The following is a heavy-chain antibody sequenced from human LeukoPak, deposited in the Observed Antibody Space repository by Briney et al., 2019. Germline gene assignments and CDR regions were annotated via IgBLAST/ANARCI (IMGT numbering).Heavy chain of an antibody. CDR1: GGSISSYY. D-gene: IGHD1-26*01. J-gene: IGHJ4*02. V-gene: IGHV4-4*07. Sequence: SETQSLTCTVSGGSISSYYWSWIRQPAGKGLEWIGRIYTSGSTNYNPSLKSRVTISVDKSKNQFSLKLSSVTAADTAVYYCARDGFTVVGATGFNYWGQGTLVTVSS. CDR2: IYTSGST. CDR3: ARDGFTVVGATGFNY.